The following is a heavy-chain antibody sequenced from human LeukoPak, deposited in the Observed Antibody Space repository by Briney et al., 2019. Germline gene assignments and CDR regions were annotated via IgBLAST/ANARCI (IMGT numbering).Heavy chain of an antibody. V-gene: IGHV4-34*01. J-gene: IGHJ4*02. Sequence: PSETLSLTCAVYGGSFSGYYWSWIRQPPGKGLEWIGEINHSGSTNYNPSLKSRVTISVDTSKNQFSLWLTSMTAADTAVYYCARHEVSDNMWGNYPPDHWGQGTLVTVSS. CDR3: ARHEVSDNMWGNYPPDH. D-gene: IGHD3-16*02. CDR2: INHSGST. CDR1: GGSFSGYY.